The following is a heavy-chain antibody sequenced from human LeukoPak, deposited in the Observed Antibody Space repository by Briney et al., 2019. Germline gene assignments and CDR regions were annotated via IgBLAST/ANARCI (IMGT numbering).Heavy chain of an antibody. Sequence: ASVKVSCKASGYTFTSYGISWVRQAPGQGLEWMGWISAYNGNTNYAQKLQVRVTMTTDTSTSTVYMEVRSLRSDDGAVYYCERWGYGYGDFDYWGQGTLVTVSS. CDR3: ERWGYGYGDFDY. V-gene: IGHV1-18*01. CDR1: GYTFTSYG. CDR2: ISAYNGNT. D-gene: IGHD5-18*01. J-gene: IGHJ4*02.